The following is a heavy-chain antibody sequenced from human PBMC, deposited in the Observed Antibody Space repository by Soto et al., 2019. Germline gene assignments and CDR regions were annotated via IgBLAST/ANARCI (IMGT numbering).Heavy chain of an antibody. J-gene: IGHJ4*02. V-gene: IGHV4-31*03. CDR1: AGSISSGGYY. CDR3: ARALRAALDGDPLTFDY. D-gene: IGHD4-17*01. CDR2: IYYSGST. Sequence: SETLSLTCTVSAGSISSGGYYWSWIRQHPGKGLEWIVYIYYSGSTYYNPSLKSRVTISVDTSKNQFSLKLSSVTAADTAVYYCARALRAALDGDPLTFDYWGQGTLVTV.